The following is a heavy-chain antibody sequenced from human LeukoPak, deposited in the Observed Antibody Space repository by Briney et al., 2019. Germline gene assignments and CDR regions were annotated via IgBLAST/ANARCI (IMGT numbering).Heavy chain of an antibody. CDR3: ARSNWGIDY. Sequence: PGGSLRLSCAASGLNFGNHWMHWVRQAPGKGLVWVSRINSDGSTTSYADSVQGRFTISRDNARNMLFLQMNSLGPEDAAVYFCARSNWGIDYWGQGTLVTVSS. CDR2: INSDGSTT. J-gene: IGHJ4*02. CDR1: GLNFGNHW. D-gene: IGHD3-16*01. V-gene: IGHV3-74*01.